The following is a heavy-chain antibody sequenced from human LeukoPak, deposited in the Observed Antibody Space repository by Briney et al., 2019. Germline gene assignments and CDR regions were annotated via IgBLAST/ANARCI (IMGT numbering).Heavy chain of an antibody. CDR3: AREGATDWYFHL. D-gene: IGHD5-12*01. J-gene: IGHJ2*01. V-gene: IGHV3-74*01. CDR2: INSDGSST. Sequence: GGSLRLSCAASGFTFSHYWMHWVRQAPGKGLVWVSRINSDGSSTSYADSVKGRFTISRDNAKNTLYLQMSSLRAEDTAVYYCAREGATDWYFHLWGRGTLVTVSS. CDR1: GFTFSHYW.